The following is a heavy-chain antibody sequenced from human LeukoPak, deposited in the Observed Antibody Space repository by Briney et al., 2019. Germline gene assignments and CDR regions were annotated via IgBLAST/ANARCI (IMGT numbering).Heavy chain of an antibody. J-gene: IGHJ2*01. Sequence: SETLSLTCTVSGGSISSRNYYWSWIRQPAGKGLEWIGRIYTSGSTNYNPSLKSRVTISVDTSKNQFSLKLSSVTAADTAVYYCARVYYSNSYDYWYFDLWGRGTLVTVSS. V-gene: IGHV4-61*02. CDR1: GGSISSRNYY. CDR2: IYTSGST. D-gene: IGHD6-13*01. CDR3: ARVYYSNSYDYWYFDL.